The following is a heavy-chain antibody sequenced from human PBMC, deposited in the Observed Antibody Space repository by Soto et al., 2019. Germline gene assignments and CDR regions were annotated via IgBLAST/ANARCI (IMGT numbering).Heavy chain of an antibody. Sequence: EVRLEESGGGLVQPGGSLRLSCAASGFTFSGYEMNWVRQVPGKGLQWVSYIGTSETIRYYADSVKGRFTISRDNAKSSLYLQMNSLRAEDTAIYYCARETLTLFGGVRDNVYYGMDVWGPGTTVTVSS. J-gene: IGHJ6*02. CDR2: IGTSETIR. D-gene: IGHD3-3*01. V-gene: IGHV3-48*03. CDR1: GFTFSGYE. CDR3: ARETLTLFGGVRDNVYYGMDV.